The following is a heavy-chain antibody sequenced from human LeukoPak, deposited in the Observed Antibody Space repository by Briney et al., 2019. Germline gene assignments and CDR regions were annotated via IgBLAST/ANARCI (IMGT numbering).Heavy chain of an antibody. Sequence: SETLSLTCAVYGGPFSGYYWSWIRQPPGKGLEWIGEINHSGSTNYNPSLKSRVTISVDTSKNQFSLKLSSVTAADTAVYYCARGRRLNIVVDFDPWGQGTLVTVSS. J-gene: IGHJ5*02. V-gene: IGHV4-34*01. CDR3: ARGRRLNIVVDFDP. CDR2: INHSGST. D-gene: IGHD2-2*01. CDR1: GGPFSGYY.